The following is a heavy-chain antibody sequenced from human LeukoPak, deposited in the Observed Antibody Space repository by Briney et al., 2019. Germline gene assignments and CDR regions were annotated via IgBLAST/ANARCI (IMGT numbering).Heavy chain of an antibody. CDR1: GYTFTTYG. Sequence: ASVKVSCKASGYTFTTYGISWVRQAPGQGLEWMGWISAYNGNTNYAQKLQGRVTMTTDTSTSAAYMELRGLRSDDTAVYYCARAMVRGVTYYFDYWGQGPLVTVSS. CDR2: ISAYNGNT. CDR3: ARAMVRGVTYYFDY. J-gene: IGHJ4*02. V-gene: IGHV1-18*01. D-gene: IGHD3-10*01.